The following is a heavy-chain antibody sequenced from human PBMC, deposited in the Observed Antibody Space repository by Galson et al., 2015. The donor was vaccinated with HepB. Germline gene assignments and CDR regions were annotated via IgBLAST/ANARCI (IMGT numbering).Heavy chain of an antibody. D-gene: IGHD3-9*01. V-gene: IGHV3-33*01. CDR2: IWYDGSNK. CDR3: AREGYNYDILTGTKYYYYYYMDV. Sequence: SLRLSCAASGFTFSSYGMHWVRQAPGKGLEWVAVIWYDGSNKYYADSVKGRFTISRDNSKNTLYLQMNSLRAEDTAVYYCAREGYNYDILTGTKYYYYYYMDVWGKGTTVTVSS. CDR1: GFTFSSYG. J-gene: IGHJ6*03.